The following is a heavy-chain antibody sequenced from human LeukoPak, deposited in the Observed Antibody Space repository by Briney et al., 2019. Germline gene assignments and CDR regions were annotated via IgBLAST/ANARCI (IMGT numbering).Heavy chain of an antibody. V-gene: IGHV3-48*03. CDR1: GFTFSSYE. Sequence: GGSLRLSCAASGFTFSSYEMNWVRQAPGKGLEWVSYISSSGSTIYYADSVKGRFTISRDNSKNTLYLQMNSLRAEDTAVYYCAKATIFGVVTHFDYWGQGTLVTVSS. J-gene: IGHJ4*02. CDR3: AKATIFGVVTHFDY. D-gene: IGHD3-3*01. CDR2: ISSSGSTI.